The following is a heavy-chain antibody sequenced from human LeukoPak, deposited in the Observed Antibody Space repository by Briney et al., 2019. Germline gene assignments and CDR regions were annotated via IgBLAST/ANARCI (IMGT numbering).Heavy chain of an antibody. CDR1: GYIFTTYS. CDR3: ARKWSSRDWFDP. CDR2: INPRGDAT. D-gene: IGHD2-8*01. V-gene: IGHV1-46*01. J-gene: IGHJ5*02. Sequence: GASVKVSCKTSGYIFTTYSVHWVRQAPGQGLEWMGEINPRGDATIYAQKFEGRVTMTRDTSTTNVYMELRSLTSEDTGLYYCARKWSSRDWFDPWGQGTLVTVSS.